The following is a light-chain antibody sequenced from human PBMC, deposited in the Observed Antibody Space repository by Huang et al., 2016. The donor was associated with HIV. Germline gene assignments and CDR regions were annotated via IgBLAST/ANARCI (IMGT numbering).Light chain of an antibody. Sequence: EIVMSQSPATLSVSPGDRATLSCRASQTVTTNLAWHQQEPGQAPRLLIYGASTRATGIPARFSGSGSGTEFTLTISSLQSEDFAVYYCQQYNNWPPWTFGQGTKVEMK. J-gene: IGKJ1*01. V-gene: IGKV3-15*01. CDR3: QQYNNWPPWT. CDR1: QTVTTN. CDR2: GAS.